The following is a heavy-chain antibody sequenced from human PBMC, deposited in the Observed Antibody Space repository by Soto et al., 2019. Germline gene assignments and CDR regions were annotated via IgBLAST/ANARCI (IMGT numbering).Heavy chain of an antibody. V-gene: IGHV3-11*06. D-gene: IGHD3-3*01. CDR3: ASWNYDFWSGPTPDY. CDR1: GFTFSDYY. J-gene: IGHJ4*02. Sequence: VGSLRLSCAASGFTFSDYYMSWIRQAPGKGLEWVSYISSSSSYTNYADSVKGRFTISRDNAKNSLYLQMNSLRAEDTAVYYCASWNYDFWSGPTPDYWGQGTLVTVSS. CDR2: ISSSSSYT.